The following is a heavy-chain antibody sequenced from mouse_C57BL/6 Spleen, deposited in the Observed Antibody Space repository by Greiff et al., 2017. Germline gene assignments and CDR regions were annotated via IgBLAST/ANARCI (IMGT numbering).Heavy chain of an antibody. CDR3: AKNGYDGYAMDY. Sequence: VMLVESGPGLVQPSQSLSITCTVSGFSLTSYGVHWVRQSPGKGLEWLGVIWRGGSTDYNAAFMSRLSITKDNSKSQVFFKMNSLQADDTAIYYCAKNGYDGYAMDYWGQGTSVTVSS. J-gene: IGHJ4*01. V-gene: IGHV2-5*01. CDR2: IWRGGST. D-gene: IGHD2-2*01. CDR1: GFSLTSYG.